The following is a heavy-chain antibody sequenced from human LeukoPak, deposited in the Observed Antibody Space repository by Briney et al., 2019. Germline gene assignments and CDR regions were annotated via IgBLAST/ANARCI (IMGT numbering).Heavy chain of an antibody. J-gene: IGHJ5*02. Sequence: ASVKVSCKASGYTFTSYGISWVRQAPGQGLEWMGWISAYNGNTNYAQKLQGRVTMTTDTSTSTAYMELRSLRSDDTAVYYCAREVQGAAAGTNNWFDPWGQGTLVTVSS. CDR2: ISAYNGNT. V-gene: IGHV1-18*01. CDR1: GYTFTSYG. CDR3: AREVQGAAAGTNNWFDP. D-gene: IGHD6-13*01.